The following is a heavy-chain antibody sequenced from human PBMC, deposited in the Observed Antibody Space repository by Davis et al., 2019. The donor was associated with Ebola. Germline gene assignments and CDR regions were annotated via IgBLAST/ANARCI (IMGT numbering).Heavy chain of an antibody. D-gene: IGHD2-8*01. CDR2: INPNSGGT. V-gene: IGHV1-2*02. CDR1: GYTFTSYD. Sequence: ASVKVSCKASGYTFTSYDINWVRQATGQGLEWMGWINPNSGGTNYAQKFQGRVTMTRDTSISTAYMELSRLRSEDTAVYYCARERRNIVLMVYAIAAFDIWGQGTMVTVSS. CDR3: ARERRNIVLMVYAIAAFDI. J-gene: IGHJ3*02.